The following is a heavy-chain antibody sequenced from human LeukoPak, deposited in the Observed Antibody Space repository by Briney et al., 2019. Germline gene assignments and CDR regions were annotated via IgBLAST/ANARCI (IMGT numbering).Heavy chain of an antibody. J-gene: IGHJ3*02. CDR3: AKDRYGSGTTLRLPTDI. D-gene: IGHD3-10*01. CDR1: RFTFSNYG. CDR2: ISSRGSSI. V-gene: IGHV3-48*04. Sequence: GGSLRLSCAASRFTFSNYGMSWVRQAPGKGLEWVSYISSRGSSIYYSDSVKGRFTISRDNAKNSLYLQMNSLRAEDTALYYCAKDRYGSGTTLRLPTDIWGQGTMVTVSS.